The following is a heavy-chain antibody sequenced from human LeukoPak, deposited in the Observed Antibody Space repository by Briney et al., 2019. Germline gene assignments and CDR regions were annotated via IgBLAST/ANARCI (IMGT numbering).Heavy chain of an antibody. Sequence: SETLSLTCSVSGDSISSSSSYWGWIRQPPGKGLEWIGSIYYSGSTYYNTSLKSRVTISVDTSKNQFSLKLSSVTAADTAVYYCARHAHEEDSSAYHPDYWGQGTLVTVSS. CDR2: IYYSGST. CDR1: GDSISSSSSY. V-gene: IGHV4-39*01. D-gene: IGHD3-22*01. J-gene: IGHJ4*02. CDR3: ARHAHEEDSSAYHPDY.